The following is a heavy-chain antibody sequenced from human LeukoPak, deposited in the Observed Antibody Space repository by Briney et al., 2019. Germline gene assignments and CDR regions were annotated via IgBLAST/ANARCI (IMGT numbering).Heavy chain of an antibody. CDR3: ARHGKTYCGDDCYPIDY. Sequence: PGESLKISCKASGFTFTNSWIGWVRQMPGRGLEWMGVIYPANSDTRYSLSFQGQVTISADKSISTAYLQWSSLKPSDAAVYYCARHGKTYCGDDCYPIDYWGQGTLVTVSS. J-gene: IGHJ4*02. CDR1: GFTFTNSW. V-gene: IGHV5-51*01. D-gene: IGHD2-21*02. CDR2: IYPANSDT.